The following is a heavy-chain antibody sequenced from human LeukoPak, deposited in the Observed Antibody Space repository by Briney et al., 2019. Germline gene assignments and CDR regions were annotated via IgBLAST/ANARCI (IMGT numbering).Heavy chain of an antibody. J-gene: IGHJ4*02. CDR1: GFVFSTYG. CDR3: ARGQYLDY. CDR2: IRTSGIYT. V-gene: IGHV3-21*06. Sequence: GGSLRLSCVASGFVFSTYGLDWVRQAPGKGLGWVSSIRTSGIYTYYADSVRGRFTISRDNAKNSLYLEMTSLRAEDSAVYYCARGQYLDYWGQGTLVTVSS.